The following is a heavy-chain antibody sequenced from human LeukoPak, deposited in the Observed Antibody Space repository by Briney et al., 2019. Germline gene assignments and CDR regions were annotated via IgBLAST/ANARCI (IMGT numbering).Heavy chain of an antibody. D-gene: IGHD3-22*01. CDR3: GSGYLLRLYYYYGMDV. Sequence: SETLSLTCTVSGGSISSSSYYWGWIRQPPGKGLEWIGSIYYSGSTYYNPSLKSRVTTSVDTSKNQFSLKLSSVTAADTAVYYCGSGYLLRLYYYYGMDVWGQGTTVTVSS. V-gene: IGHV4-39*01. CDR2: IYYSGST. CDR1: GGSISSSSYY. J-gene: IGHJ6*02.